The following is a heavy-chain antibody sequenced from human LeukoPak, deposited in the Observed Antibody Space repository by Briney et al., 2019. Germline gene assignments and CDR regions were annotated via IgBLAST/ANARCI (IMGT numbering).Heavy chain of an antibody. V-gene: IGHV3-30*18. Sequence: GGSLRLSCAASGFTFSSYGMHWVRQAPGKGLEWVAVISYDGSNKYYADSVKGRFTIPRDNSKNTLYLQMNSLRAEDTAVYYCAKALDYYDSSGSDCWGQGTLVTVSS. D-gene: IGHD3-22*01. CDR1: GFTFSSYG. CDR2: ISYDGSNK. J-gene: IGHJ4*02. CDR3: AKALDYYDSSGSDC.